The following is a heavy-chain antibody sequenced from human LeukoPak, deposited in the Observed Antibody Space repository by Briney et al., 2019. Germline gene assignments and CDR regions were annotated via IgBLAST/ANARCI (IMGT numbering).Heavy chain of an antibody. V-gene: IGHV3-48*01. CDR2: ISSSSSTR. D-gene: IGHD6-13*01. CDR1: GFTFSSYS. Sequence: GGSLRLSCAASGFTFSSYSMNWVRQAPGKGLEWVSYISSSSSTRYYADSVKGRFTLSRDNAKNSLYLQMNSLRAEDTAVYYCARVAQQLVDGTHYYYYMDVWGKGTTVTVSS. J-gene: IGHJ6*03. CDR3: ARVAQQLVDGTHYYYYMDV.